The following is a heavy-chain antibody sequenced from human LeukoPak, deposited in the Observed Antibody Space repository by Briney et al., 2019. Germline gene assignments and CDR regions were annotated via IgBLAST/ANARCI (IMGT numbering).Heavy chain of an antibody. J-gene: IGHJ4*02. CDR1: GFTFSSYA. CDR3: AREGRIAAAGGIDY. CDR2: IVNNGGNT. V-gene: IGHV3-64*04. Sequence: PGRSLRLSCSASGFTFSSYALHWVRQAPGKGLEYVSTIVNNGGNTYYADSVKGRFTISRDNSKNTLYLQMNSLRAEDTAVYYCAREGRIAAAGGIDYWGQGTLVTVSS. D-gene: IGHD6-13*01.